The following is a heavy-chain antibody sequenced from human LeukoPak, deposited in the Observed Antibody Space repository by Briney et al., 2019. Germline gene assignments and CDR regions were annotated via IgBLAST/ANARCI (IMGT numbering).Heavy chain of an antibody. D-gene: IGHD5-24*01. V-gene: IGHV3-74*01. CDR2: INGDGSAT. CDR3: AREEEMATNTDY. J-gene: IGHJ4*02. Sequence: GGSLRLSCAASGFTFHRHWMHWVRQAPGKGLVWVSRINGDGSATYYADSVKGRFSISRDNPKSTLYLHMHSLRADDTAVYYCAREEEMATNTDYWGQGTLVTVSS. CDR1: GFTFHRHW.